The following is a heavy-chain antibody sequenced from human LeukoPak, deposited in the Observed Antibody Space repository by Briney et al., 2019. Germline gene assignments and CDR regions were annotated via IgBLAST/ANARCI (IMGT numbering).Heavy chain of an antibody. J-gene: IGHJ4*02. CDR3: ARDSSSGWDGPFDY. D-gene: IGHD6-19*01. CDR2: IWYDGSNK. V-gene: IGHV3-33*01. Sequence: GRSLRLSCAASGFTFSSYGMHWARQAPGKGLEWVAVIWYDGSNKYYADSVKGRFTISRDNSKNTLYLQMNSLRAEDTAVYYCARDSSSGWDGPFDYWGQGTLVTVSS. CDR1: GFTFSSYG.